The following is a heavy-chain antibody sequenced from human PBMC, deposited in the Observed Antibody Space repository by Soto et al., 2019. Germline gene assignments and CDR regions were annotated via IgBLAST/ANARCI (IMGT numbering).Heavy chain of an antibody. Sequence: DVQLVESGGGLVQPGGSLRLSCAASGFTFSNSWMTWVRQAPGRRLEWVANIKPDGSVIYYLDSVKGRFTVSRDNAKNSMHLQMNSLRVEDVAVYYCARYYEPTAGPPWFDPRGQGTLVTVSS. CDR3: ARYYEPTAGPPWFDP. V-gene: IGHV3-7*02. CDR2: IKPDGSVI. CDR1: GFTFSNSW. D-gene: IGHD3-22*01. J-gene: IGHJ5*02.